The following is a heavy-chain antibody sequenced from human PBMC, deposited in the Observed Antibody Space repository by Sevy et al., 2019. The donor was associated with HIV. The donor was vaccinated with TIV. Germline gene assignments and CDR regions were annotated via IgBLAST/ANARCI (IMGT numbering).Heavy chain of an antibody. V-gene: IGHV1-18*01. J-gene: IGHJ1*01. CDR2: ISRYNT. D-gene: IGHD1-26*01. CDR3: ARSPSGSQGPGQYFQH. Sequence: ASVKVSCKASGYTFINYGITWVRQAPGQGLEWMGWISRYNTNYAQKLQGRVTMTTDTSTSTVYMELRSLGSEDTAVYYCARSPSGSQGPGQYFQHWGQGTLVTVSS. CDR1: GYTFINYG.